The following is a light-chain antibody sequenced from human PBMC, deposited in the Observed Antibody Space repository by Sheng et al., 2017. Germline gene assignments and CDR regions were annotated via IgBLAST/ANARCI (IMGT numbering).Light chain of an antibody. V-gene: IGLV1-40*01. CDR3: QSYDSSLSVYV. CDR2: GMN. Sequence: QSVLTQPPSVSGVLGQRVTISCTGSSSNIGADYDVHWYQFLPGTAPKLLVYGMNNRPAGVPDRFSASTSGTSASLAITGLQGDDEADYYCQSYDSSLSVYVFGTGTQVTVL. CDR1: SSNIGADYD. J-gene: IGLJ1*01.